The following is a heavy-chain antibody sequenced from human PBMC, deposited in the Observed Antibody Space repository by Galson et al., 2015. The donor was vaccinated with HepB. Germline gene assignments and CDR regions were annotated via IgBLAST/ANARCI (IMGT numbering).Heavy chain of an antibody. CDR2: ISWNSGSI. CDR3: AKDSVAVAGLYGMDV. J-gene: IGHJ6*02. D-gene: IGHD6-19*01. V-gene: IGHV3-9*01. CDR1: GFTFDDYA. Sequence: SLRLSCAASGFTFDDYAMHWVRQAPGKGLEWVSGISWNSGSIGYADSVKGRFTISRDNAKNSLYLQMNSLRAEDTALYYCAKDSVAVAGLYGMDVWGQGTTVTVSS.